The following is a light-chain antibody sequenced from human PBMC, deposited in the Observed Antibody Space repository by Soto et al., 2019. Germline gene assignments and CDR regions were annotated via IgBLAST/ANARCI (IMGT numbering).Light chain of an antibody. CDR1: QGISSR. Sequence: DIQMTQSPSSVSASVGDRVTITCRASQGISSRLAWYQQKPGKAPKLLIYAASSLQSGVPSRFSGSGSGTDFTLTISSLQTEDFAAYFCQQANSFPWTFGQGTKVEIK. V-gene: IGKV1D-12*01. CDR2: AAS. J-gene: IGKJ1*01. CDR3: QQANSFPWT.